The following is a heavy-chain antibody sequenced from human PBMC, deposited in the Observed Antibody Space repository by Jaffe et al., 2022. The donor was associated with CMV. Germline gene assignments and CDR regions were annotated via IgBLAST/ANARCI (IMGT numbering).Heavy chain of an antibody. D-gene: IGHD3-10*01. CDR2: IYPGDSDT. CDR3: ARSPQWFGEISGAFDI. CDR1: GYSFTSYW. J-gene: IGHJ3*02. Sequence: EVQLVQSGAEVKKPGESLKISCKGSGYSFTSYWIGWVRQMPGKGLEWMGIIYPGDSDTRYSPSFQGQVTISADKSISTAYLQWSSLKASDTAMYYCARSPQWFGEISGAFDIWGQGTMVTVSS. V-gene: IGHV5-51*01.